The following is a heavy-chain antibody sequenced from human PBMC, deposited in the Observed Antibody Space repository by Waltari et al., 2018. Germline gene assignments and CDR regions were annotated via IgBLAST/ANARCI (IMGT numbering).Heavy chain of an antibody. V-gene: IGHV3-74*01. D-gene: IGHD5-18*01. CDR1: GFTFSSFW. CDR3: ARASISRDTGNTFDS. CDR2: ISVDGACT. J-gene: IGHJ4*02. Sequence: EVHLVESGGGLVRPGGSLRLSCAASGFTFSSFWMHWVRQAPGKGPQWVGGISVDGACTHYADSVRGRFTISRDNANNMVYLQMNSLSDDDTATYFCARASISRDTGNTFDSWGQGNLVTVSS.